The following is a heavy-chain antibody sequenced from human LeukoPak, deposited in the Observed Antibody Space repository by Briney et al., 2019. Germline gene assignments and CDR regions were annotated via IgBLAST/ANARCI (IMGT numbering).Heavy chain of an antibody. D-gene: IGHD6-13*01. J-gene: IGHJ4*02. CDR3: ARRARRYSSSWYGYYFDY. CDR1: GGSISGYY. CDR2: INHSGST. Sequence: SQTLSLTCAVYGGSISGYYWSWIRQPPGKGLEWIGEINHSGSTNYNPPLKSRVTISVDTSKNQFSLKLSSVTAADTAVYYCARRARRYSSSWYGYYFDYWGQGTLVTVSS. V-gene: IGHV4-34*01.